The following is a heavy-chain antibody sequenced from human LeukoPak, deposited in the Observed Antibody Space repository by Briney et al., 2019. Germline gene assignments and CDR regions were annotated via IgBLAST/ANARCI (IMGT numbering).Heavy chain of an antibody. CDR2: INGDGSST. V-gene: IGHV3-74*01. Sequence: GGSLRLSCAASGFAFNTYWMHWVRQAPGTGLVWVSRINGDGSSTSYADFVKGRFTISRDNAKNTLYLQMNSLRAEETAIYYCARDKGYSIDQWGQGTLVTVTS. CDR3: ARDKGYSIDQ. D-gene: IGHD5-18*01. J-gene: IGHJ5*02. CDR1: GFAFNTYW.